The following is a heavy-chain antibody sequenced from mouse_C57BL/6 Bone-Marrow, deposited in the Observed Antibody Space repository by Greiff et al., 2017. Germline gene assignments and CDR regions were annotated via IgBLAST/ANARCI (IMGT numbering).Heavy chain of an antibody. CDR3: AKSPITTVVAKDYAMDY. CDR2: IYPGDGDT. Sequence: QVQLQQSGAELVKPGASVKISCKASGYAFSSYWMNWVKQRPGKGLEWIGQIYPGDGDTNYNGKFKGKATLTADKSSSTAYMQLSSLTSEDSAVYFCAKSPITTVVAKDYAMDYWGQGTSVTVSS. V-gene: IGHV1-80*01. D-gene: IGHD1-1*01. J-gene: IGHJ4*01. CDR1: GYAFSSYW.